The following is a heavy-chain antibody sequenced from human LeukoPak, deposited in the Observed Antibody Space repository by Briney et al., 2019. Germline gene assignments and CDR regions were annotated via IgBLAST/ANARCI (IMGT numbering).Heavy chain of an antibody. CDR2: ISYDGSNK. CDR1: GFTFSSYA. CDR3: ARDPGAYYDILTGYLTLDY. V-gene: IGHV3-30-3*01. D-gene: IGHD3-9*01. J-gene: IGHJ4*02. Sequence: GGSLRLSCAASGFTFSSYAMHWVRQAPGKGLEWVAVISYDGSNKYYADSVKGRFTISRDNSKNTLYLQMNSLRAEDTAVYYCARDPGAYYDILTGYLTLDYWGQGTLVTVSS.